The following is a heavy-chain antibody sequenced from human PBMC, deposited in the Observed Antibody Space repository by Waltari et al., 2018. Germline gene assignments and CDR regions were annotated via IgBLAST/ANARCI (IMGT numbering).Heavy chain of an antibody. Sequence: EVRLVESGGGLVQPGESLRLSCAVSGFSFSTNWMSWVRQAPGKGLEWLANIKQDGSEEYYMDSVKGRVTISRDNAKSSLYLQMDSLRAEDTAVYYCARQANNWFDPWGQGTLVIVSS. CDR1: GFSFSTNW. CDR3: ARQANNWFDP. CDR2: IKQDGSEE. J-gene: IGHJ5*02. V-gene: IGHV3-7*01.